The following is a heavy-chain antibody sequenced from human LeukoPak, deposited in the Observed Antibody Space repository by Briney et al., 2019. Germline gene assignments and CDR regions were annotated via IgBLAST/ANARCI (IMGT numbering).Heavy chain of an antibody. J-gene: IGHJ4*02. V-gene: IGHV4-39*01. CDR1: GDSISSGSYY. D-gene: IGHD3-22*01. CDR2: IYYTGST. CDR3: ARGSIVITYSPGYYFDY. Sequence: SETLSLTCTVSGDSISSGSYYWGWIRQPPGKGLEWIGNIYYTGSTYYNPSLKSRVTISVDTSKNQFSLRLSSVTAADTAVYYCARGSIVITYSPGYYFDYWGQGTLVTVSS.